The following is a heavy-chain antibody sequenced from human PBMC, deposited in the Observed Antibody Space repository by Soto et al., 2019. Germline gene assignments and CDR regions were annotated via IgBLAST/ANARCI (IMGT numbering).Heavy chain of an antibody. CDR3: ARDGMGPIVGGMDV. V-gene: IGHV1-69*01. CDR1: GGTFSTDA. D-gene: IGHD1-1*01. J-gene: IGHJ6*02. CDR2: IIPIYGTT. Sequence: QVQRVQPGAEVKRHGSSVKVSGKTSGGTFSTDAISWVRQAPGQGLEWMGGIIPIYGTTHYGQKFQDRLKLTADESTGTAYIELSSLRSDDTGVYYCARDGMGPIVGGMDVWGQGTTVTVSS.